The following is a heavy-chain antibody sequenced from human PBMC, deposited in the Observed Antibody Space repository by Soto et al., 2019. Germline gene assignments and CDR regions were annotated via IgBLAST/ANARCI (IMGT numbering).Heavy chain of an antibody. CDR3: TRDCGRGYGMDV. V-gene: IGHV3-48*02. J-gene: IGHJ6*02. CDR1: GFTISGYH. Sequence: EVQLVESGGGLVQPGGSLSLSCEASGFTISGYHMNWVRQAPGQGLEWVSYISLGSDAIYYADSVKGRFTISRDNARNSLSLQMNSLRDEDTALYYCTRDCGRGYGMDVWGQGTTVTVSS. CDR2: ISLGSDAI.